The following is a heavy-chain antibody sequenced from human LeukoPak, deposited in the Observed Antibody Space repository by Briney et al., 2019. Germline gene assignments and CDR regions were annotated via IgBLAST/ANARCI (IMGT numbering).Heavy chain of an antibody. Sequence: GGSRRLSCAASGFTFSTYWMSWVRQAPGKGLEWVDNIKQDGSEKYYVDSVKGRFTISRDNAKNSLYLQMNSLRAEDTAVYYCARVKSTSFDYWGQGTLVTVSS. CDR3: ARVKSTSFDY. J-gene: IGHJ4*02. V-gene: IGHV3-7*05. CDR2: IKQDGSEK. D-gene: IGHD2-2*01. CDR1: GFTFSTYW.